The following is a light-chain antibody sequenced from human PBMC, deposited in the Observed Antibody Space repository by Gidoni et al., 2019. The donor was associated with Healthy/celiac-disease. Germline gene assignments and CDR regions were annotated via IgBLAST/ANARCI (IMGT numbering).Light chain of an antibody. CDR2: DAS. CDR3: QQRSNWPQNT. CDR1: QSVSSY. J-gene: IGKJ4*01. V-gene: IGKV3-11*01. Sequence: EIVLTQSPATLSLSPGERATLSCRASQSVSSYLARYQQKPGQAPRRLIYDASNRATGIPARFSGSGSGTDFTLTTSSLEPEDFAVYYCQQRSNWPQNTFGGGTKVEIK.